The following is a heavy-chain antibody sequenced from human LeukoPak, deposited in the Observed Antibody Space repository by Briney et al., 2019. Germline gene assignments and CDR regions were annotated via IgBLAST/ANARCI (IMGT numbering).Heavy chain of an antibody. CDR1: GGSISSYY. D-gene: IGHD3-9*01. CDR2: IYYSGST. V-gene: IGHV4-59*01. Sequence: SETLSLTCTVSGGSISSYYWSWIRQPPGKGPEWIGYIYYSGSTNYNPSLKSRVTISVDTSKNQFSLKLSSVTAADTAVYYCAREKAHYDILTGYYYAFDIWGQGTMVTVSS. J-gene: IGHJ3*02. CDR3: AREKAHYDILTGYYYAFDI.